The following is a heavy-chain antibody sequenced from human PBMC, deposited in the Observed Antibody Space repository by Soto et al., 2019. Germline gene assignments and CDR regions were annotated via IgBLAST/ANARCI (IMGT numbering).Heavy chain of an antibody. CDR1: GFTVSSNY. Sequence: EVQLVESGGGLVQPGGSLRLSCAASGFTVSSNYMSWVRQAPGKGLEWVSVMCTGGSTNYADSVKGRFTISRDNSKNTLLLQMNSLRNEDTAVYYCATGRPGGLDYWGQGTLVTVSS. CDR2: MCTGGST. J-gene: IGHJ4*02. CDR3: ATGRPGGLDY. D-gene: IGHD3-10*01. V-gene: IGHV3-66*01.